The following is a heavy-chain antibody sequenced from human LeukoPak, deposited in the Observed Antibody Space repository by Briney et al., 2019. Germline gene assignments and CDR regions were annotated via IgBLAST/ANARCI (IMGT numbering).Heavy chain of an antibody. CDR1: GFTVSSNY. D-gene: IGHD1-26*01. CDR2: IYSGGSP. Sequence: GGSLRLSCAASGFTVSSNYMSWVRQAPGKGLEWVSVIYSGGSPYYADSVKGRFTISRDNSKNTMYLQMNSLRAEDTAVYYCARESGSYYYFDYWGQGTLVTVSS. J-gene: IGHJ4*02. CDR3: ARESGSYYYFDY. V-gene: IGHV3-53*01.